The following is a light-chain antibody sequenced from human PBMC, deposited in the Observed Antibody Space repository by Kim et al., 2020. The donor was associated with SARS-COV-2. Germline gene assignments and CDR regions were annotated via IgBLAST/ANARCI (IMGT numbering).Light chain of an antibody. CDR1: SSDVGGYNY. CDR3: SSYTSSSTYV. Sequence: QSALTQPASVSGSPGQSITIACTGTSSDVGGYNYVSWYQHHPGKAPKFMIYEVSNRPSGVSNRFSGSKSGNTASLTISGLQAEDEADYYCSSYTSSSTYVFGTGTQLTVL. J-gene: IGLJ1*01. V-gene: IGLV2-14*01. CDR2: EVS.